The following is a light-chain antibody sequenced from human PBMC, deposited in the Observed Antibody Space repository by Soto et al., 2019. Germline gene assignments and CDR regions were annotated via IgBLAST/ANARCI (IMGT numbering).Light chain of an antibody. V-gene: IGLV2-14*01. J-gene: IGLJ2*01. CDR2: EVS. Sequence: QSALTQPASVSGSPGQSITISCSGTNSDVGTYTYVSWYQHHPGKAPRVILYEVSNRPSGVSNRFSGSKSGNTASLPISGLQAEDEAEYYCSSYTSSNDHVVFGGVTHLTVL. CDR1: NSDVGTYTY. CDR3: SSYTSSNDHVV.